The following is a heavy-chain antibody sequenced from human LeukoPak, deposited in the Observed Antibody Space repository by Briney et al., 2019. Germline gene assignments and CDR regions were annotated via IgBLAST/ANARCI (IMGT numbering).Heavy chain of an antibody. J-gene: IGHJ4*02. CDR3: AKGYGSGSYYFLDY. CDR1: GFTFDDYA. V-gene: IGHV3-9*01. Sequence: GRSLRLSCAASGFTFDDYAMHWVRQAPGKGLEWVSGISWNSGSIGYADSVKGRFTISRDNAKNSLYLQMNSLRAEDTALYYCAKGYGSGSYYFLDYWGQGTLVTVSS. CDR2: ISWNSGSI. D-gene: IGHD3-10*01.